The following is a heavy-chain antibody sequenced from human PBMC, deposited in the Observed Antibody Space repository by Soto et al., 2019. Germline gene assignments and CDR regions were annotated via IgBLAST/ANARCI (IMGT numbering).Heavy chain of an antibody. CDR3: AKRYDFWSGRWYGLGV. CDR1: GASINSANW. CDR2: IYHIGST. Sequence: QVLLEESGPGLVRPSGTLSLTCSVSGASINSANWWVWFRQPPGKGLEWIGEIYHIGSTTYNPSLKSRATISVDKSKNQFSLIVTSVTAADTAVYYCAKRYDFWSGRWYGLGVWGQGTTVTVSS. J-gene: IGHJ6*02. V-gene: IGHV4-4*02. D-gene: IGHD3-3*01.